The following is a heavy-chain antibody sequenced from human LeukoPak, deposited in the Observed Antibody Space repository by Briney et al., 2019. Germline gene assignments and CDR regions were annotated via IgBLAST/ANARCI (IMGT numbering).Heavy chain of an antibody. CDR2: INHSGST. V-gene: IGHV4-34*01. J-gene: IGHJ4*02. D-gene: IGHD3-3*01. CDR1: GGSFSGYY. Sequence: PSETLSLTCAVYGGSFSGYYWSWIRQPPGKGLEWIGEINHSGSTNDNPSIKSRVTISVDTSKNQFSLKLSSVTAADTAVYYCARGPRITIFGVVNGVDYWGQGTLVTVSS. CDR3: ARGPRITIFGVVNGVDY.